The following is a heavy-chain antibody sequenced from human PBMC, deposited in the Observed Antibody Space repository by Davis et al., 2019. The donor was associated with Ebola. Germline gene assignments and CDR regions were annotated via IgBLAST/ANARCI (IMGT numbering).Heavy chain of an antibody. J-gene: IGHJ4*02. D-gene: IGHD1-14*01. CDR3: ARYKRLDY. CDR2: TNSDGSIT. V-gene: IGHV3-74*01. Sequence: PGGSLRLSCAASGFTFSSNWMHWVRQAPGKGLVWVSRTNSDGSITSYADSVKGRFTISRDNAKNSLFLQMNSLRAEDTAVYYCARYKRLDYWGQGTLVTVSS. CDR1: GFTFSSNW.